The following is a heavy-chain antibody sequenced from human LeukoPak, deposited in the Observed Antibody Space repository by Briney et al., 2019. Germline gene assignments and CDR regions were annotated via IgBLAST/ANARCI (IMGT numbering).Heavy chain of an antibody. J-gene: IGHJ2*01. CDR2: IYYSGST. CDR3: ARQYNEIVTGYYRGELYWYFDL. D-gene: IGHD3-9*01. CDR1: GGSISSYY. V-gene: IGHV4-59*08. Sequence: SETLSLTCTVSGGSISSYYWSWIRQPPGKGLEWIGYIYYSGSTNYNPSLKSRVTISVDTSKNQFSLKLSSVTAADTAVYYCARQYNEIVTGYYRGELYWYFDLWGRGTLVTVSS.